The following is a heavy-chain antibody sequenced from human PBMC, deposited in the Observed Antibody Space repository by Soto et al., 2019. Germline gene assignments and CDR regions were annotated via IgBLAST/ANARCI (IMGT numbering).Heavy chain of an antibody. J-gene: IGHJ5*02. V-gene: IGHV3-15*01. CDR1: GFTFSNAW. D-gene: IGHD3-22*01. CDR2: IKSKTDGGTT. CDR3: TTDLLAHHYYSSGISSGGWFDP. Sequence: GGSLRLSCAASGFTFSNAWMSWVRQAPGKGLEWVGRIKSKTDGGTTDYAAPVKGRFTISRDDSKNTLYLQMNSLKTEDTAVYYCTTDLLAHHYYSSGISSGGWFDPWGQGTLVTVSS.